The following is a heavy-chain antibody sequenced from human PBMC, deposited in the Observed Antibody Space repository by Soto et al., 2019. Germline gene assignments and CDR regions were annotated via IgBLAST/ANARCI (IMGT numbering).Heavy chain of an antibody. J-gene: IGHJ6*02. V-gene: IGHV3-74*01. Sequence: EVQLVESGGGLVQPGGSLRLSCAASGFTFSSYWMHWVRQAPGKGLVWVSRINSDGSSTSYADSVKGRFTISRDNAKNTLYLQMNSLRAEDTAVYYCARERDTAMPSYYYGMDVWGQGTTVTVSS. CDR3: ARERDTAMPSYYYGMDV. D-gene: IGHD5-18*01. CDR1: GFTFSSYW. CDR2: INSDGSST.